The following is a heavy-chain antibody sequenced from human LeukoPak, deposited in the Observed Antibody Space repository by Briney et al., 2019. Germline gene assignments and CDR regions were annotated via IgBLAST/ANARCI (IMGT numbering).Heavy chain of an antibody. D-gene: IGHD4-11*01. CDR1: GFTFSDYY. V-gene: IGHV3-11*04. CDR3: ARIPTVTAFYYYYMDV. J-gene: IGHJ6*03. Sequence: GGSLRLSCAASGFTFSDYYMSWIRQAPGKGLEWVSYISSSGSTMYYADSVKGRFTISRDNAKNSLYLQMNSLRAEDTAVYYCARIPTVTAFYYYYMDVWGKGTTVTVSS. CDR2: ISSSGSTM.